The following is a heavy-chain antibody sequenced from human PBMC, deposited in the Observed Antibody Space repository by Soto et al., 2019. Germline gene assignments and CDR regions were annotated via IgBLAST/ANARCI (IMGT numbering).Heavy chain of an antibody. J-gene: IGHJ4*02. CDR1: GFTFREDA. CDR2: ISYDGAAT. Sequence: EVQLLESGGVLAQPGGSLRLSCGASGFTFREDAMNWVRQAPGKGLEWVSTISYDGAATYYADSVRGRFTISRDNSKNLLYLHMNSLSIEDTAIYVGANDDSTGYNPDLDFWGQGSLVTVSS. D-gene: IGHD3-22*01. V-gene: IGHV3-23*01. CDR3: ANDDSTGYNPDLDF.